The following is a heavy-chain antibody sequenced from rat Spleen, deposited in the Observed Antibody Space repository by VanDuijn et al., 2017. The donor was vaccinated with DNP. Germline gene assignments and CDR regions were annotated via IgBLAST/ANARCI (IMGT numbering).Heavy chain of an antibody. CDR1: GFNFNDYW. Sequence: EVKLVESGGGLVQPGRSLKLSCAASGFNFNDYWMGWFRQAPGKGLEWIGEINKDSRTIKYAPSLKDRFTISRDNAQNTLYLQMSKVGSEDTAIYYCAKGPNYGGWSDYFDYWGQGVMVTVSS. V-gene: IGHV4-2*01. D-gene: IGHD1-11*01. J-gene: IGHJ2*01. CDR2: INKDSRTI. CDR3: AKGPNYGGWSDYFDY.